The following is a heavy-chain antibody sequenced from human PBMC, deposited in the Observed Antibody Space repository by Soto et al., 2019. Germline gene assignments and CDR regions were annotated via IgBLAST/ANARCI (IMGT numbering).Heavy chain of an antibody. Sequence: SETLSLTCTVSGGSISSYYWSWIRQPPGKGLEWIGYIYYSGSTNYNPSLKSRVTISVDTSKNQFSLKLSSVTAADTAVYYCARSLQYGSGSFDYWGQGTLVTVS. CDR3: ARSLQYGSGSFDY. V-gene: IGHV4-59*01. J-gene: IGHJ4*02. CDR1: GGSISSYY. CDR2: IYYSGST. D-gene: IGHD3-10*01.